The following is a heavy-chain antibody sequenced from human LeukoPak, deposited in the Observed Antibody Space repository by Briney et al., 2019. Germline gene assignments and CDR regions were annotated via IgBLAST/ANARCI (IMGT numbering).Heavy chain of an antibody. CDR2: IYYSGST. CDR3: ARQLYGDFVNWFDP. V-gene: IGHV4-39*01. J-gene: IGHJ5*02. D-gene: IGHD4-17*01. CDR1: GGSVSGNGYY. Sequence: SETLSLTCTVSGGSVSGNGYYWSRIRQPPGKGLEWIGSIYYSGSTYYKPSLKSRVTMSVDTSKNQFSLKLSSVNAADTAVYYCARQLYGDFVNWFDPWGQGTLVTVSS.